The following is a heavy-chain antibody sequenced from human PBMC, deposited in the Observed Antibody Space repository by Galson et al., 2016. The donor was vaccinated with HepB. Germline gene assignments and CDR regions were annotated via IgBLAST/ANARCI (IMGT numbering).Heavy chain of an antibody. Sequence: LRLSCAVSGFTFRSYAMSWVRQAPGKGLEWVSVISSNGGRTYYADSVKGRFTISRDNSKNTLYLQMNSLRAEDTAVYYCAKDESSGGSCYPGCYYYGMDVWGQGTLVTVSS. J-gene: IGHJ6*02. V-gene: IGHV3-23*01. CDR3: AKDESSGGSCYPGCYYYGMDV. D-gene: IGHD2-15*01. CDR1: GFTFRSYA. CDR2: ISSNGGRT.